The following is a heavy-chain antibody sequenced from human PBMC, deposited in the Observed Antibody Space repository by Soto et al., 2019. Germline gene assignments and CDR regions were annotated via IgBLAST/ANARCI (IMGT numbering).Heavy chain of an antibody. V-gene: IGHV5-51*01. Sequence: GESLKISCKGSGYTFSNYWIGWVRQMPGKGLEWMGIIYPGDSKTKYRPSFQGQVTISADKSISTAYLQWSSLKASDTAIYYCARYMYYDILTGNMAWGQGTLVTVSS. D-gene: IGHD3-9*01. J-gene: IGHJ5*02. CDR3: ARYMYYDILTGNMA. CDR1: GYTFSNYW. CDR2: IYPGDSKT.